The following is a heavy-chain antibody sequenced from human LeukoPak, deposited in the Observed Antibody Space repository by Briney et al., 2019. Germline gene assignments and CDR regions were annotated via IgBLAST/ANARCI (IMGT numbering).Heavy chain of an antibody. J-gene: IGHJ3*02. Sequence: ASVKVACKASGYTFTGYYMHWVRQAPGQGLEWMGWINPNSGGTNYAQKFQGRVTMTRDTSISTAYMELSRLRSDDTAVYYCARGRPRVGATRENAFDIWGQGTMVTVSS. D-gene: IGHD1-26*01. V-gene: IGHV1-2*02. CDR3: ARGRPRVGATRENAFDI. CDR2: INPNSGGT. CDR1: GYTFTGYY.